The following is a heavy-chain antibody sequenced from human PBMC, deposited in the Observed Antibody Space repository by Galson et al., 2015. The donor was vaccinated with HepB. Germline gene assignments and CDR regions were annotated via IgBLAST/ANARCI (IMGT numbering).Heavy chain of an antibody. V-gene: IGHV1-69*13. Sequence: SVKVSCTASGVTFSSHTISWVRQAPGQGLEWMGGIIPLFGSGNYAQKFQGRVTITADESKSTTYMELSSLRSEDTAVYYCAREYDTSGYYAYWGQGTLVTVSS. CDR3: AREYDTSGYYAY. CDR2: IIPLFGSG. CDR1: GVTFSSHT. D-gene: IGHD3-22*01. J-gene: IGHJ4*02.